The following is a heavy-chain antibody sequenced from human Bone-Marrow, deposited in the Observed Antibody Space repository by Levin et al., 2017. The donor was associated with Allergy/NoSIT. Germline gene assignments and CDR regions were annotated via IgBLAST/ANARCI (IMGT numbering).Heavy chain of an antibody. CDR2: IHPNSGDT. CDR3: ARGRWASINYGGKLDY. Sequence: PGESLKISCKASGYTFTDYYIHWVRQAPGQGLEWMGRIHPNSGDTNYAQNFQGGVTMTRDTSISTAYMEFSSLSSDDTGVYYCARGRWASINYGGKLDYWGQGTLVTVSS. CDR1: GYTFTDYY. D-gene: IGHD4-17*01. V-gene: IGHV1-2*05. J-gene: IGHJ4*02.